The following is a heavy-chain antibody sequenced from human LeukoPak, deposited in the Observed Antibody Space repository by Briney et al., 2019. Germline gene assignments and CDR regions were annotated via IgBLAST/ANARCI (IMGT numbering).Heavy chain of an antibody. Sequence: GGSLRLSCAASGFTFSSYAMSWVRQAPGKGLEWVSAISGSGGSTYYADSVKGRFTISRDNSKNTLYLQMNSLRAEDTALYYCAKDIGRHYDFWSGYSRDDAFDIWGQGTMVTVSS. D-gene: IGHD3-3*01. J-gene: IGHJ3*02. CDR1: GFTFSSYA. CDR3: AKDIGRHYDFWSGYSRDDAFDI. CDR2: ISGSGGST. V-gene: IGHV3-23*01.